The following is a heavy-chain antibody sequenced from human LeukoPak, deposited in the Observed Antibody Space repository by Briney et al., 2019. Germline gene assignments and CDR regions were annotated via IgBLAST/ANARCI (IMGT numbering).Heavy chain of an antibody. CDR2: IKSKTDGETT. J-gene: IGHJ4*02. D-gene: IGHD3-22*01. CDR1: GFTFSTYG. V-gene: IGHV3-15*01. Sequence: GRSLRLSCAASGFTFSTYGMHWVRQAPGKGLEWVGRIKSKTDGETTDYAAPVKGRFAISRDDSKNTLYLQMNSLKTEDTAVYYCTTSMIVVVIHDYWGQGTLVTVSS. CDR3: TTSMIVVVIHDY.